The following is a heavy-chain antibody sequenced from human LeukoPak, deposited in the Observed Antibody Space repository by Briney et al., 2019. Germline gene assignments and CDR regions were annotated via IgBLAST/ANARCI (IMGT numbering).Heavy chain of an antibody. J-gene: IGHJ6*02. V-gene: IGHV4-59*01. D-gene: IGHD1-26*01. Sequence: SETLSLTCTVPGGSISSYYWSWIRQPPGKGLEWIGYIYYSGSTNYNPSLKSRVTISVDTSKNQFSLKLSSVTAADAAVYYCARAGFSGSYLPYYYYGMDVWGQGTTVTVSS. CDR1: GGSISSYY. CDR3: ARAGFSGSYLPYYYYGMDV. CDR2: IYYSGST.